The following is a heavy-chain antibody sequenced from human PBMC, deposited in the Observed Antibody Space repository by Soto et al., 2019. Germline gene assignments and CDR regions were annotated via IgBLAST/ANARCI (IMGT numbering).Heavy chain of an antibody. CDR3: ARRVAVAGAYYGMDV. Sequence: GGSLRLSCAASGFAFSSYSMNWVRQAPGKGLEWVSSISSSSSYIYYADPVKGRFTISRDNAKNSLCLQMNSLRAEDTAVYYCARRVAVAGAYYGMDVWGQGTTVTVSS. D-gene: IGHD6-19*01. CDR1: GFAFSSYS. CDR2: ISSSSSYI. J-gene: IGHJ6*02. V-gene: IGHV3-21*01.